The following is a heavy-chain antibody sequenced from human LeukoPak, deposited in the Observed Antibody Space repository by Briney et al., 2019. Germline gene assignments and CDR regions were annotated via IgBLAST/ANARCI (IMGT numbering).Heavy chain of an antibody. CDR2: IYYSGST. Sequence: SETLSLTCTVSGGSISSYYWSWIRQPPGKGLEGIGYIYYSGSTNYNPSLKSRVTISIDTSKNQFSLKLSSVTAADTAVYYCARGPRWGYYGSGSYRSFYYYGMDVWGQGTTVTVSS. V-gene: IGHV4-59*01. CDR1: GGSISSYY. CDR3: ARGPRWGYYGSGSYRSFYYYGMDV. D-gene: IGHD3-10*01. J-gene: IGHJ6*02.